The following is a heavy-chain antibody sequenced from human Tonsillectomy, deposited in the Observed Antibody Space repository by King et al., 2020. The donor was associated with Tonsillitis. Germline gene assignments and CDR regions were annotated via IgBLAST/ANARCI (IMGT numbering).Heavy chain of an antibody. CDR1: GGSITTSVKY. V-gene: IGHV4-61*02. Sequence: VQLQESGPGLVKPSQTLSLTCTVSGGSITTSVKYWSWIRQPAGKGLEWIGRVFASGRTGYNPSLKSRVTMSIDTSKNQFSLRLNSLAAADTAVYYCEGEWSWGQGTLVTVSS. CDR2: VFASGRT. D-gene: IGHD3-3*01. J-gene: IGHJ4*02. CDR3: EGEWS.